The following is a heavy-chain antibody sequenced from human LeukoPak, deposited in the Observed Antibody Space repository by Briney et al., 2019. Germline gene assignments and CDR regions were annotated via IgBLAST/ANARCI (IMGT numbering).Heavy chain of an antibody. D-gene: IGHD3-10*02. V-gene: IGHV3-21*01. CDR1: GFTFSGFG. CDR2: ISSSSSYI. Sequence: PGGSLRLSCAASGFTFSGFGMNWVRQAPGKGLEWVSFISSSSSYIYYADSVKGRFTISRDNAKNSLYLQMNSLRAEDTAVYYCAELGITMIGGVWGKGTTVTISS. CDR3: AELGITMIGGV. J-gene: IGHJ6*04.